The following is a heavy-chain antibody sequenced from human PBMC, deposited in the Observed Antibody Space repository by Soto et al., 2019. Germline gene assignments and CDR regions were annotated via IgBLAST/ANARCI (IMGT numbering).Heavy chain of an antibody. J-gene: IGHJ4*02. CDR3: AREYANSPEAFDY. CDR2: IYYTGST. V-gene: IGHV4-61*01. D-gene: IGHD2-2*01. Sequence: TDTLSLTSTVPCVSVNSVSYYWRWTWQPPVKGLEWICYIYYTGSTNYNPSLKSRVTISLDTSRNQFSLKLSSVTAAETAVFYCAREYANSPEAFDYWGQG. CDR1: CVSVNSVSYY.